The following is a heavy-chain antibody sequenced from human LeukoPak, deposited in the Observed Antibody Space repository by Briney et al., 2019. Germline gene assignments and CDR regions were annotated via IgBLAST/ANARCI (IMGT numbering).Heavy chain of an antibody. Sequence: GGSLRLSCAASGINVSANYMTWIRQAPGKGLEWVSLIYGAGAAYYAEPVRGRFIISRDNSKNTLFLQMNSLRAEDTAVYYCVSSTGQQLIPYDYWGQGTHVAVSS. CDR1: GINVSANY. V-gene: IGHV3-66*02. D-gene: IGHD6-13*01. CDR3: VSSTGQQLIPYDY. CDR2: IYGAGAA. J-gene: IGHJ4*02.